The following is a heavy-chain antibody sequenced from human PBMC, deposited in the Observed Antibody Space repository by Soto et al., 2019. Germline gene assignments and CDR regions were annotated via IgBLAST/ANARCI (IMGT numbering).Heavy chain of an antibody. CDR2: ISSSGSTI. D-gene: IGHD6-13*01. J-gene: IGHJ4*02. V-gene: IGHV3-48*03. CDR1: GFTFSSYE. Sequence: EVQLVESGGGLVQPGGSLRLSCAASGFTFSSYEMNWVRQAPGKGLEWVSYISSSGSTIYYADSVKGRFTISRDNAKNSLYLQMNSLRAKDTAVYYCARDSSSWYFDYWGQGTLVTVSS. CDR3: ARDSSSWYFDY.